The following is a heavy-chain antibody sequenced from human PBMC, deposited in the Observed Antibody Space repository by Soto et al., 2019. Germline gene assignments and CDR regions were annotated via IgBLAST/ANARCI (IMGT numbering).Heavy chain of an antibody. J-gene: IGHJ4*02. CDR1: GFTFDDYA. V-gene: IGHV3-9*01. CDR2: ISWNSGSI. D-gene: IGHD6-6*01. Sequence: PGGSLRLSCAASGFTFDDYAMHWVRQAPGKGLEWVSGISWNSGSIGYADSVKGRFTISRDNAKNSLYLQMNSLRAEDTALYYCAKDMYSSSRAFDYWGQGTLVTVSS. CDR3: AKDMYSSSRAFDY.